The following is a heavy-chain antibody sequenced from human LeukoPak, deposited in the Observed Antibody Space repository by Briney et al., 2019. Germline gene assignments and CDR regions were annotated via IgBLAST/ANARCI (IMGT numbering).Heavy chain of an antibody. V-gene: IGHV3-11*01. J-gene: IGHJ6*02. CDR3: ARDGGSGSYDYYYYYGMDV. Sequence: GSLRLSCAASGFTFSDYYMSWIRQAPGKGLEWVSYISSSGSTIYHADSVKGRFTISRDNAKKSLYLQMNSLRAEDTAVYYCARDGGSGSYDYYYYYGMDVWGQGTTVTVSS. CDR1: GFTFSDYY. CDR2: ISSSGSTI. D-gene: IGHD3-10*01.